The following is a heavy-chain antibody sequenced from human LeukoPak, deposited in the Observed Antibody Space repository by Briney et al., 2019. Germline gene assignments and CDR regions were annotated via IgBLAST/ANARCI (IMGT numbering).Heavy chain of an antibody. V-gene: IGHV4-30-2*01. Sequence: SETLSLTCAVSGGSITSGGYSWSWIRQPPGKGLEWIGYIYHSGSTYYNPSLKSRVTISVDRSKNQFSLKLSSVTAADTAVYYCARGSSFYSTYYYYYGMDVWGQGTTVTVSS. D-gene: IGHD6-13*01. J-gene: IGHJ6*02. CDR1: GGSITSGGYS. CDR3: ARGSSFYSTYYYYYGMDV. CDR2: IYHSGST.